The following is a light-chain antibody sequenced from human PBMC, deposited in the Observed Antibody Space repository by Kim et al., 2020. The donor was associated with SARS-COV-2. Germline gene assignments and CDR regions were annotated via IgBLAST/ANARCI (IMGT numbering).Light chain of an antibody. Sequence: SYELTQPPSVSVAPGQTATITGGGDDIGSKSVHWHQQRPGRAPLLVMYYDSDRPSGIPERFSGSNSGNTATLSISRVEAGDEADYYCQVWDSNSDHPVFGGGTQLTVL. CDR1: DIGSKS. CDR3: QVWDSNSDHPV. V-gene: IGLV3-21*04. J-gene: IGLJ2*01. CDR2: YDS.